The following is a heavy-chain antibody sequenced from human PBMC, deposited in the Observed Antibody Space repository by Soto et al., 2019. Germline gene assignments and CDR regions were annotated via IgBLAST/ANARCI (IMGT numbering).Heavy chain of an antibody. D-gene: IGHD2-2*01. CDR3: ARDYRRISRTNLPPNYYGMDV. V-gene: IGHV1-69*06. Sequence: QVQLAQSGTEVKKPGSSVQVSCKASGGTFTNFAISWVRQAPGQGLEWMGGIIPVFGTQNYAQRFQGRVKIAADKSTSTAYIDLGSLRSDDTAVYYCARDYRRISRTNLPPNYYGMDVWGQGTTVTVSS. J-gene: IGHJ6*02. CDR1: GGTFTNFA. CDR2: IIPVFGTQ.